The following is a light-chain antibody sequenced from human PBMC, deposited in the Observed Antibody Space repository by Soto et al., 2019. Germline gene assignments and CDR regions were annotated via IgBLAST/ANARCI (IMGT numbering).Light chain of an antibody. CDR1: QNVGTY. CDR2: GAS. CDR3: QQHNAWPLT. J-gene: IGKJ4*01. V-gene: IGKV3-15*01. Sequence: IVMTQSPATLSVSPGERATLSCRASQNVGTYLAWYQQKPGQAPRLVIYGASTRAAGIPARFSGSGSGTELTLAISSLQSEDVAVYYCQQHNAWPLTFGGGTKVEI.